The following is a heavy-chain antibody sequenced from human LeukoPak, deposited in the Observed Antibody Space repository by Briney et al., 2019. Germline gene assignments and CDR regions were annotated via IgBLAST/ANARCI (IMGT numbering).Heavy chain of an antibody. CDR2: ISSSSSYI. Sequence: GSLRLSCAASGFTFSSYSMNWVRQAPGKGLEWVSSISSSSSYIYYADSVKGRFTISRDNAKNSLYLQMNSLRAEDTAVYYCARRGESASYGDYRFDYWGQGTLVTVSS. J-gene: IGHJ4*02. V-gene: IGHV3-21*01. D-gene: IGHD4-17*01. CDR3: ARRGESASYGDYRFDY. CDR1: GFTFSSYS.